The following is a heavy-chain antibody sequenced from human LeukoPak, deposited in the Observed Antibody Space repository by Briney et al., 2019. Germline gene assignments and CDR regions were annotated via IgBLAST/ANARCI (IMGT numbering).Heavy chain of an antibody. CDR1: GGSISSSSYY. V-gene: IGHV4-39*01. CDR3: ARHATYYDFWSGFNYYMDV. Sequence: PSETLSLTCTVSGGSISSSSYYWGWIRQPPGKGLEWIGSIYYSGSTYYNPSHKSRVTISVNTSKNQFSLKLSSVTAADTAVYYCARHATYYDFWSGFNYYMDVWGKETKVTVSS. D-gene: IGHD3-3*01. J-gene: IGHJ6*03. CDR2: IYYSGST.